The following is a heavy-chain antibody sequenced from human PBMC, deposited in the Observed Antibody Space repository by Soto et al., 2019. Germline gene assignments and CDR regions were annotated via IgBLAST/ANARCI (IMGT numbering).Heavy chain of an antibody. CDR1: GFTFGNYV. CDR2: ISASGGGT. V-gene: IGHV3-23*01. CDR3: AKDPNGDYLGAFDC. J-gene: IGHJ3*01. Sequence: KMLESGGGLVQPGGSLRLSCAASGFTFGNYVVTWVRQAPGRGLEWVSAISASGGGTFYADSVRGRFTISRDNYKNPLYLEINSLRAEDTALYFCAKDPNGDYLGAFDCWGRGTMVIVSS. D-gene: IGHD4-17*01.